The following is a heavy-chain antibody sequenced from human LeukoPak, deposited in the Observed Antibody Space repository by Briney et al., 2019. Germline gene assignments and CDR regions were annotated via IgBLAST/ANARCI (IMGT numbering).Heavy chain of an antibody. J-gene: IGHJ6*03. CDR1: GFTFSSYA. CDR2: ISGSGGST. Sequence: PGGALRLSCAGSGFTFSSYAMSWLRQAPGKGLEWVSAISGSGGSTYYADSVKGRFTLSRDNSKDTLYLQMKSLRAEAPAVYYCAKGSAIDDYSNYGYSFYYYMDVWRKETTDTVPS. CDR3: AKGSAIDDYSNYGYSFYYYMDV. V-gene: IGHV3-23*01. D-gene: IGHD4-11*01.